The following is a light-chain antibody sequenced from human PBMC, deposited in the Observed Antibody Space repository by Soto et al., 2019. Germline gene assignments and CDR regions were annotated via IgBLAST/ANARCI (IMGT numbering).Light chain of an antibody. Sequence: DIQMTQPPSSLSASVGDRVTITCRASQSISSYLNWYQQKPGTAPKLLIYAASSLQSGVPSRFSGIGSGTDFTLTISSLRPEDFATYFCQQSYTFPRTFGQGTKVEV. CDR2: AAS. V-gene: IGKV1-39*01. CDR3: QQSYTFPRT. CDR1: QSISSY. J-gene: IGKJ1*01.